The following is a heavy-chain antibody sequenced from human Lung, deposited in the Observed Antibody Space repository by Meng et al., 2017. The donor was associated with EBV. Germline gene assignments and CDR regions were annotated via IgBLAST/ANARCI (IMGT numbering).Heavy chain of an antibody. D-gene: IGHD1-26*01. CDR1: GGSFSGSFSGYY. Sequence: QVQLPHGGAGLLKPSETLSLPCAVYGGSFSGSFSGYYWSWIRQAPGKGLEWIGEINDSGSTDYNPSLKNRLTVSVDRSKSQFSLELSSVTAADTAVYYCARSTFDYWGQGTLVTVSS. CDR2: INDSGST. J-gene: IGHJ4*02. CDR3: ARSTFDY. V-gene: IGHV4-34*01.